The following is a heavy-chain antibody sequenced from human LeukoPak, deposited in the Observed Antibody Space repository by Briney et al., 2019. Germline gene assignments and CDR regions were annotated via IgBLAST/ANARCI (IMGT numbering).Heavy chain of an antibody. CDR3: ARSIIVVVAAGALDI. V-gene: IGHV4-59*08. J-gene: IGHJ3*02. Sequence: SGTLSLTCTVSGDSISRYYWSWIRQPPGKGLEWIGYIYHSGNTNSNPSLKSRVTISVDTTKNQFSLKLSSVTAADTAVYYCARSIIVVVAAGALDIWGQGTMVTVSS. D-gene: IGHD2-21*02. CDR1: GDSISRYY. CDR2: IYHSGNT.